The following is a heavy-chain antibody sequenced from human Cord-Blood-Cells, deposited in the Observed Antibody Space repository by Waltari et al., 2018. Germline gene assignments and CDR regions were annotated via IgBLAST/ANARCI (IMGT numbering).Heavy chain of an antibody. V-gene: IGHV1-69*01. CDR1: SSYA. CDR2: IIPIFGTA. D-gene: IGHD7-27*01. Sequence: SSYAISWVRQAPGQGLEWMGGIIPIFGTANYAQKFQGRVTITADESTSTAYMELSSLRSEDTAVYYCARDRLGLTGGFDYWGQGTLVTVSS. CDR3: ARDRLGLTGGFDY. J-gene: IGHJ4*02.